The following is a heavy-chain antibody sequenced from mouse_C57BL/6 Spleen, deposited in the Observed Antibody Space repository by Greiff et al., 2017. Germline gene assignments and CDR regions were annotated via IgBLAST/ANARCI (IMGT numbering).Heavy chain of an antibody. CDR2: ISDGGSYT. CDR1: GFTFSSYA. CDR3: AREAVGGYFDY. Sequence: EVKLEESGGGLVKPGGSLKLSCAASGFTFSSYAMSWVRQTPEKRLEWVATISDGGSYTYYPDNVKGRFTISRDNAKNNLYLQMSHLKSEDTAMYYCAREAVGGYFDYWGQGTTLTVSS. V-gene: IGHV5-4*01. J-gene: IGHJ2*01. D-gene: IGHD1-1*01.